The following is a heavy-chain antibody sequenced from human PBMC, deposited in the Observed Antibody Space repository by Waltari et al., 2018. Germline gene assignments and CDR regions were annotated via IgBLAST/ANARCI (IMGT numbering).Heavy chain of an antibody. CDR3: ARDSGGTIFGVGNWFDP. Sequence: EMQLVESGGGLVKPGESLRLSCAASGFTLSYYSMNWVRQRPGKGLAWVASISGDGRDVYYADSVKGRLTVSSDKAKNVLFLQVSSLTVEDTAVYYCARDSGGTIFGVGNWFDPWGQGTLVSVSS. CDR1: GFTLSYYS. D-gene: IGHD3-3*01. CDR2: ISGDGRDV. V-gene: IGHV3-21*02. J-gene: IGHJ5*02.